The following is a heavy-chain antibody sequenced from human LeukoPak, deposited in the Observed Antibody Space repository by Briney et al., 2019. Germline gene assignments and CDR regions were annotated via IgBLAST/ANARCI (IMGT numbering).Heavy chain of an antibody. J-gene: IGHJ4*02. D-gene: IGHD3-3*01. CDR3: ARPYYDFWSGYSSSSLPFDY. CDR1: GYTFTSYG. CDR2: ISAYNGNT. V-gene: IGHV1-18*01. Sequence: VASVKVSCKASGYTFTSYGISWVRQAPGQGLEWMGWISAYNGNTNYAQKLQGRVTMTTDTSTSTAYMELRSLRSDDTAVYYCARPYYDFWSGYSSSSLPFDYWGQGTLVTVSS.